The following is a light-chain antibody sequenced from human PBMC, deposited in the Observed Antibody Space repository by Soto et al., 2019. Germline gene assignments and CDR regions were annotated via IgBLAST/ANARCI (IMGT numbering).Light chain of an antibody. CDR2: GAS. Sequence: EIVLTQSPGTLSLSPGERATLSCRASQSVSSSYLAWYQQKPGQAPRLLIYGASNRASGIPDRFSGSGSGTDVTLTISRLEPEDCAVYCWHQYDNLPRTFGQGTKVDIK. CDR1: QSVSSSY. V-gene: IGKV3-20*01. CDR3: HQYDNLPRT. J-gene: IGKJ1*01.